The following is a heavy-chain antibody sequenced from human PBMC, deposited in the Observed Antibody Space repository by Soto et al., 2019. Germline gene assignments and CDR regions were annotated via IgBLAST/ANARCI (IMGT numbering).Heavy chain of an antibody. D-gene: IGHD5-18*01. V-gene: IGHV1-18*01. Sequence: ASVKVSCQASGGTFTSYGISWVRQAPGQGLEWMGWINAYNGNTNYAQKFQGRVTMTTDTSTSTAYMELRSLRSDDTAVYYCARDVGYGLIDYWGQGTLVTVSS. CDR1: GGTFTSYG. J-gene: IGHJ4*02. CDR3: ARDVGYGLIDY. CDR2: INAYNGNT.